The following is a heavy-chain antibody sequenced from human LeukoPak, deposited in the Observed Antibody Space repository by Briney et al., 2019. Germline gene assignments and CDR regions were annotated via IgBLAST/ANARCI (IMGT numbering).Heavy chain of an antibody. Sequence: TGGSLRHSCTASGFTFGDYAVSWVRQAPGKGLEWVGFIRSKAYGGTTEYAASVKGRFTISRDDSKSIAYLQLNSLKTEDTAVYYCARFVPYFDYWGQGTLVTVSS. CDR1: GFTFGDYA. J-gene: IGHJ4*02. CDR2: IRSKAYGGTT. V-gene: IGHV3-49*04. D-gene: IGHD3-10*01. CDR3: ARFVPYFDY.